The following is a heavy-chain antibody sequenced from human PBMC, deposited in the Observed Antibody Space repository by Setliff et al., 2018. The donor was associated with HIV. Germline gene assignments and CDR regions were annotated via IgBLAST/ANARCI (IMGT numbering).Heavy chain of an antibody. V-gene: IGHV1-2*06. CDR1: GYTFAAYY. CDR3: ARQDHSSVNTGSLYAFDV. Sequence: ASVKVSCKASGYTFAAYYIHWVRQAPGHELQLMGRIEPSSGGTNYIQKFQGRVTITRDTSIYTVYMELTGLTSDDTAVYYCARQDHSSVNTGSLYAFDVWGQGTMVTVSS. D-gene: IGHD2-8*02. CDR2: IEPSSGGT. J-gene: IGHJ3*01.